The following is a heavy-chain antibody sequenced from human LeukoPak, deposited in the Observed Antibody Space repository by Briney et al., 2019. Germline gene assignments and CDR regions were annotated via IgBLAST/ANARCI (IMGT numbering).Heavy chain of an antibody. Sequence: SGGSLRLSCAASGFTFSTFWLSWVRQAPGKGLEWVANINQDGGEKYYVDSVKGRFTISRDNAKNSLYLQMNSLRAEDTAVYYCARGDKFSGDYWGQGTLVTVSS. D-gene: IGHD2-15*01. V-gene: IGHV3-7*04. CDR1: GFTFSTFW. CDR3: ARGDKFSGDY. CDR2: INQDGGEK. J-gene: IGHJ4*02.